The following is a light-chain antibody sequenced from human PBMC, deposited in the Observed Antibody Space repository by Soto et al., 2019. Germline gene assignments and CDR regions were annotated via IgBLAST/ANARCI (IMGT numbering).Light chain of an antibody. CDR1: SSDIGTYKY. J-gene: IGLJ1*01. CDR2: EVS. Sequence: QSALTQPASVSGSPGQSITISCTGTSSDIGTYKYVSWYQHPPGKAPKLIIFEVSYRPSGISNRFSASKSGDTASLTISGLQADDEADYYCCSYTDSRTHIFGSGTKVTVL. V-gene: IGLV2-14*01. CDR3: CSYTDSRTHI.